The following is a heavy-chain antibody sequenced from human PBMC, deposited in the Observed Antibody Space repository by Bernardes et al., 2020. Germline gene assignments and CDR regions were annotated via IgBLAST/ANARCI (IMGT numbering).Heavy chain of an antibody. V-gene: IGHV4-59*01. CDR1: GGSISSYY. CDR2: IYYSGST. CDR3: ARGDIVAMDFDY. Sequence: SETLSLTCTVSGGSISSYYWSWIRQPPGKGLEWIGYIYYSGSTNCNPSLKSRVTISVDTSKNQFSLKLSSVTAADTAVYYCARGDIVAMDFDYWGQGTLVTVSS. J-gene: IGHJ4*02. D-gene: IGHD5-12*01.